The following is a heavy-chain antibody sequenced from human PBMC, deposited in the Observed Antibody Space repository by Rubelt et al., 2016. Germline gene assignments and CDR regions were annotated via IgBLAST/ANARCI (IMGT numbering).Heavy chain of an antibody. CDR3: GRDPYTSGYGAFDY. D-gene: IGHD5-18*01. V-gene: IGHV3-7*01. Sequence: EVQLVESGGGLVKPGGSLRLSCAASGFTFSSYSMNWARQAPGKGLEWVANIKEDGSEKQYVDSVKGRFTISRDNAQNSLYLQMNSLRAEDTAVYFCGRDPYTSGYGAFDYWGHGTLVTVSS. CDR1: GFTFSSYS. CDR2: IKEDGSEK. J-gene: IGHJ4*01.